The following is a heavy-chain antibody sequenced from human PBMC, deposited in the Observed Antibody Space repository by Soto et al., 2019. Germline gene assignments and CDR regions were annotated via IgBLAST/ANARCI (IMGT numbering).Heavy chain of an antibody. Sequence: GAPGKVSCKASGYTFTSYGISWVRQAPGQGLEWMGWISAYNGNTNYAQKLQGRVTMTTDTSTSTAYMELRSLRSDDTAVYYCARDKSQWFGTQGFDPWGQGTLVTVSS. V-gene: IGHV1-18*01. J-gene: IGHJ5*02. CDR1: GYTFTSYG. CDR2: ISAYNGNT. D-gene: IGHD3-10*01. CDR3: ARDKSQWFGTQGFDP.